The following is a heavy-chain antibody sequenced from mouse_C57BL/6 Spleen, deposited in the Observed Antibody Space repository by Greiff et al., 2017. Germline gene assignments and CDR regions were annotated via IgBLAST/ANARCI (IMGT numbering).Heavy chain of an antibody. Sequence: DVMLVESGGDLVKPGGSLKLSCAASGFTFSSYGMSWVRQTPDKRLEWVATISSGGSYTYYPDSVKGRFTISRDNAKNTLYLQMSSLKSEDTAMYYCARQGGTGLYYFDYWGQGTTLTVSS. CDR3: ARQGGTGLYYFDY. V-gene: IGHV5-6*02. J-gene: IGHJ2*01. CDR2: ISSGGSYT. CDR1: GFTFSSYG. D-gene: IGHD3-3*01.